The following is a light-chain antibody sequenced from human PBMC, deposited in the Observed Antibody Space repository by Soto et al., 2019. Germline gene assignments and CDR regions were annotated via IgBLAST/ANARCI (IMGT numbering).Light chain of an antibody. Sequence: EIVMTQSPATLSVSPGERATLSCRASQSVSGNLAWYQQRPGQAPRLLIYGASNRATGLPARFSGSGSGTEFTLTISSLQSEDFAVYYCQQYNNWPITVGQGTRLEIK. CDR1: QSVSGN. J-gene: IGKJ5*01. CDR2: GAS. CDR3: QQYNNWPIT. V-gene: IGKV3-15*01.